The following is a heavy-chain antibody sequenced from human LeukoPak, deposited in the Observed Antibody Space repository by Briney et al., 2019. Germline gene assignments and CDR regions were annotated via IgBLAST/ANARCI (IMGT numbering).Heavy chain of an antibody. V-gene: IGHV1-69*04. D-gene: IGHD5-24*01. Sequence: ASVKVSCKASGGTFSSYAISWVRQAPGQGLEWMGRIIPILGIANYAQKFQGRVTITADKSTSTAYMELSSLRSEDTAVYYCASDGRDGYNPRVDYWGQGTLVTVSS. CDR3: ASDGRDGYNPRVDY. J-gene: IGHJ4*02. CDR2: IIPILGIA. CDR1: GGTFSSYA.